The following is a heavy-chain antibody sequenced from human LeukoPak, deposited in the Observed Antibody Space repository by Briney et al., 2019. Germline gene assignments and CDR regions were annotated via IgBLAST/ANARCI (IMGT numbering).Heavy chain of an antibody. CDR1: GGSFSGYY. Sequence: SETLSLTCAVYGGSFSGYYWSWIRQPPGKGLEWIGEINHSGSTNYNPSLKSRVTISVDTSKNQFSLKLSSVTAADTAVYYCAREGRDRGYNYGYYYYYYMDVWGKGTTVTVSS. CDR2: INHSGST. J-gene: IGHJ6*03. D-gene: IGHD5-18*01. V-gene: IGHV4-34*01. CDR3: AREGRDRGYNYGYYYYYYMDV.